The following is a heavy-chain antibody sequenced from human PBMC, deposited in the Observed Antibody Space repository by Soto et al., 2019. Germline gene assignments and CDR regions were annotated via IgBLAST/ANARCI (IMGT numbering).Heavy chain of an antibody. Sequence: ASVKVSCKASGYTFTSYAMHWVRQAPGQRLEWMGWINAGNGNTKYSQKFQGRVTITRDTSASTAYMELSSLRSEDTAVYYCARDTYYYGSGSYYTYYYGMDVWGQGTTVTVS. CDR3: ARDTYYYGSGSYYTYYYGMDV. J-gene: IGHJ6*02. CDR1: GYTFTSYA. V-gene: IGHV1-3*01. D-gene: IGHD3-10*01. CDR2: INAGNGNT.